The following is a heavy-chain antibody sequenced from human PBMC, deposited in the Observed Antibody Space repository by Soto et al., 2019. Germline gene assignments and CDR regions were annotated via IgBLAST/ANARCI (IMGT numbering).Heavy chain of an antibody. CDR3: ATDVLVEVVLIPVALVY. J-gene: IGHJ4*02. Sequence: GGSLRLSCAASGFTFSSYAMSWVRQAPGKGLEWVSAISGSGGSTYYADSVKGRFTISRDNSKNTLYLQMNSLRAEDTAVYYCATDVLVEVVLIPVALVYWGQGTLVTISS. V-gene: IGHV3-23*01. CDR2: ISGSGGST. CDR1: GFTFSSYA. D-gene: IGHD2-2*01.